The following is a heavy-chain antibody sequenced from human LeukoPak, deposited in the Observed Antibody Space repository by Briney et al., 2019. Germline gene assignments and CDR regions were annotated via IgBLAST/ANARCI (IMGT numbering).Heavy chain of an antibody. CDR3: AARTGASPYYFDY. D-gene: IGHD1-1*01. Sequence: GGSLRLSCAASGFTFSSYGMSWVRQAPGKGLEWVSGISGNGRSTYYTDSVQGRFTISRDNSKNTMYVQMNSLRAEDTAVYYCAARTGASPYYFDYWGQGILVTVSS. CDR2: ISGNGRST. J-gene: IGHJ4*02. CDR1: GFTFSSYG. V-gene: IGHV3-23*01.